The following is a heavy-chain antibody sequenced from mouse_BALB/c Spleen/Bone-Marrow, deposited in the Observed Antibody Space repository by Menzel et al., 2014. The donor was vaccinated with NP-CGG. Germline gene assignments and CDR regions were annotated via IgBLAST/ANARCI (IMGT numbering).Heavy chain of an antibody. CDR1: GFSLASYG. J-gene: IGHJ3*01. V-gene: IGHV2-9*02. CDR3: ARDNYRGAWFAY. Sequence: VMLVESGPGPVAPSQSLSITCTVSGFSLASYGVHWVRQPPGKGLEWLGVIWAGGSTNYNSALMSRLSISKDNSKSQVFLKMNSLQTDDTAMYYCARDNYRGAWFAYWGQGTLVTVSA. CDR2: IWAGGST. D-gene: IGHD2-14*01.